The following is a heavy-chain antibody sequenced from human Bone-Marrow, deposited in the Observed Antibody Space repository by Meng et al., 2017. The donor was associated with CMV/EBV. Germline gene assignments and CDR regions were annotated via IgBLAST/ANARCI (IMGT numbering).Heavy chain of an antibody. J-gene: IGHJ4*02. D-gene: IGHD3-3*01. CDR3: ARELQYYDFWSGYSLNYFDY. CDR1: GFTFSSYW. CDR2: IKQDGSEK. V-gene: IGHV3-7*01. Sequence: GESLKISCAASGFTFSSYWMSWVRQAPGKGLEWVANIKQDGSEKYYVDSVKGRFTISRDNAKNSLYLQMNSLRAEDTAVYYCARELQYYDFWSGYSLNYFDYWGQGTLVTVSS.